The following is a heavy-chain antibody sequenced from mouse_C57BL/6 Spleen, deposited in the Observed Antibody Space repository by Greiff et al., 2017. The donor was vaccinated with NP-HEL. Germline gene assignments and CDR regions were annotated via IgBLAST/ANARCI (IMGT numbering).Heavy chain of an antibody. J-gene: IGHJ2*01. CDR3: ARRISLLRYLGYFDY. CDR2: IDPSDSYT. Sequence: QVQLQQPGAELVKPGASVKLSCKASGYTFTSYWMQWVKQRPGQGLEWIGEIDPSDSYTNYNQKFKGKATLTVDTSSSTAYMQLSSLTSEDSAVYYCARRISLLRYLGYFDYWGQGTTLTVSS. CDR1: GYTFTSYW. V-gene: IGHV1-50*01. D-gene: IGHD1-2*01.